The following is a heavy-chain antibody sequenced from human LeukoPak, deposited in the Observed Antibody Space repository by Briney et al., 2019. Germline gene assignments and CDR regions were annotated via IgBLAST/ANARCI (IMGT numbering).Heavy chain of an antibody. CDR2: IYYSGST. J-gene: IGHJ4*02. CDR3: ARSVPGDYFDY. CDR1: GGSISSHY. Sequence: SETLSLTCTVSGGSISSHYWSWIRQPPGKGLEWIGYIYYSGSTNYNPSLKSRVTISVDTSKNQFSLELSSVTAADTAVYYCARSVPGDYFDYWGQGTLVTVSS. V-gene: IGHV4-59*11. D-gene: IGHD1-1*01.